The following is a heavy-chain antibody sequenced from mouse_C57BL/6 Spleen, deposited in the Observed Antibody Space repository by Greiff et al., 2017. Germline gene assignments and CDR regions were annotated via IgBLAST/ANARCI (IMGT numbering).Heavy chain of an antibody. D-gene: IGHD1-1*01. CDR1: GYTFTSYW. V-gene: IGHV1-55*01. CDR3: ARHGLDYGTLYYYAMDY. Sequence: VQLQQPGAELVKPGASVKMSCKASGYTFTSYWITWVKQRPGQGLEWIGDIYPGSGSTNYNEKFKSKATLTVDTSSSTAYMQLSSLTSEDSAVYYCARHGLDYGTLYYYAMDYWGQGTSVTVSS. CDR2: IYPGSGST. J-gene: IGHJ4*01.